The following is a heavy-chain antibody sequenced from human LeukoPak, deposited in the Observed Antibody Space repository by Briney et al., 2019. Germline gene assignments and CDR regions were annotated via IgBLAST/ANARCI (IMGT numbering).Heavy chain of an antibody. J-gene: IGHJ6*03. Sequence: GASVKVSCKASGYTFTSYDINWVRQATGQGLEWMGWMNPNSGNTGYAQKLQGRVTMTTDTSTSTAYMELRSLRSDDTAVYYCARDSSGYGDNYYYYYMDVWGKGTTVTISS. V-gene: IGHV1-8*01. D-gene: IGHD3-22*01. CDR2: MNPNSGNT. CDR3: ARDSSGYGDNYYYYYMDV. CDR1: GYTFTSYD.